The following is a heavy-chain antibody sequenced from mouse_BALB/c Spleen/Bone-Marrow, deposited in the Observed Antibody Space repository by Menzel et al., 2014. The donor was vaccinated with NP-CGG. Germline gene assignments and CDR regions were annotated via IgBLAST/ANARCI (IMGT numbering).Heavy chain of an antibody. D-gene: IGHD2-2*01. CDR3: ARRDRLRRGYFDV. CDR2: ISSGGSYT. Sequence: EVKLVESGGGLVKPGGSLKLSCAASGFAFSSYDMSWVRQTPEKRLEWVATISSGGSYTYYPDSVKGRFTSSRDSARNTLYLQMSSLRSEDTALFYCARRDRLRRGYFDVWGAGTTVTVSS. CDR1: GFAFSSYD. V-gene: IGHV5-9*02. J-gene: IGHJ1*01.